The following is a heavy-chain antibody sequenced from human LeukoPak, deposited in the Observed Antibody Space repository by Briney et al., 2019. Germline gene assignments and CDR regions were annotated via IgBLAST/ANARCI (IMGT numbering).Heavy chain of an antibody. CDR1: GGSISSYY. D-gene: IGHD5-24*01. V-gene: IGHV4-59*08. CDR3: ARHRSRDGYKPYFDY. J-gene: IGHJ4*02. CDR2: IYYSGST. Sequence: PLETLSLTCTVSGGSISSYYWSWIRQPPGKGLEWIGYIYYSGSTNYNPSLESRVTISVDTSKNQFSLKLNSVTAADTAVYYCARHRSRDGYKPYFDYWGQGTLVTVSS.